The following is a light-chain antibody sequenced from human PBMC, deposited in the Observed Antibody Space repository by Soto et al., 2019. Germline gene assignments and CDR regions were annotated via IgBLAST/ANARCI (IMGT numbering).Light chain of an antibody. CDR2: WAS. J-gene: IGKJ1*01. CDR1: QSVLYSSNNKNY. Sequence: DIVMTQSPDSLAVALGERATINCKSSQSVLYSSNNKNYLAWYQQKPGQPPKLLIYWASTRESGVPARFSGRGSGTDFTLTISILQAEDVAVYYCQQYYRPWKFGQGTTVESK. V-gene: IGKV4-1*01. CDR3: QQYYRPWK.